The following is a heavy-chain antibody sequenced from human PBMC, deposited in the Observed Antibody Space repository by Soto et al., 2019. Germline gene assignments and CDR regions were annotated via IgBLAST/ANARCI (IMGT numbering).Heavy chain of an antibody. CDR3: ATGPGYCSGGSCPEHNVDY. Sequence: ASVKVSCKASGGTFSSYTISWVRQAPGQGLEWMGRIIPILGIANYAQKFQGRVTITADKSTSTAYMELSSLRSEDTAVYYCATGPGYCSGGSCPEHNVDYWGQGTLVTVSS. J-gene: IGHJ4*02. V-gene: IGHV1-69*02. D-gene: IGHD2-15*01. CDR1: GGTFSSYT. CDR2: IIPILGIA.